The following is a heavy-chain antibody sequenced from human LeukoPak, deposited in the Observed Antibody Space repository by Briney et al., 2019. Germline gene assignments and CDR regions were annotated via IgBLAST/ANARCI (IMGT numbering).Heavy chain of an antibody. D-gene: IGHD3-10*01. CDR1: GGTFSSYA. J-gene: IGHJ5*02. Sequence: SVKVSCKASGGTFSSYAISWVRQAPGQGLEWMGRIIPILGIANYAQKFQGRVTITADKSTSTAYMELSSLRSEDTAVYYCARLVGYGSGSSWFDPWGQGTLVTVSS. CDR3: ARLVGYGSGSSWFDP. V-gene: IGHV1-69*04. CDR2: IIPILGIA.